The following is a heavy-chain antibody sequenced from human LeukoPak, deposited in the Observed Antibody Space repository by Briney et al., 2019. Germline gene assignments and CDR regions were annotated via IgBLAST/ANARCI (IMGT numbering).Heavy chain of an antibody. Sequence: SETLSLTCGVSGGSITSTNWWSWVRQPPGQGLEWIGEVSLSGLTNYNPTLNSRVIMALDTSKNHLSLNLTSVTAADTAVYYCAKDLGRYRNNYFDYWGQGTLVTVSS. CDR2: VSLSGLT. D-gene: IGHD1-26*01. CDR1: GGSITSTNW. CDR3: AKDLGRYRNNYFDY. V-gene: IGHV4-4*02. J-gene: IGHJ4*02.